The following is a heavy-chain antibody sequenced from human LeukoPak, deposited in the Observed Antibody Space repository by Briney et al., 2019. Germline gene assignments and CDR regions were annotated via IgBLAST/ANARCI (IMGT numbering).Heavy chain of an antibody. CDR2: INPNSGGT. V-gene: IGHV1-2*02. D-gene: IGHD6-19*01. CDR3: AREILAGTTNFDY. J-gene: IGHJ4*02. Sequence: GASVTVSCKASGYTFTDQFLHWVRQAPGQGLEWMGWINPNSGGTIYAQKFQGRVTMTRDTSISAAYMELSGLGADDTAMYYCAREILAGTTNFDYWGQGTLVTVSS. CDR1: GYTFTDQF.